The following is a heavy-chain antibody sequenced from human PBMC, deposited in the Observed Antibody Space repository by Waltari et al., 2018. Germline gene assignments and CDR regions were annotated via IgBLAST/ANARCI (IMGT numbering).Heavy chain of an antibody. Sequence: QVQLQESGPGQARPSETLSRTCIVSSYSIRSGYFWGWFRQPPGKGRQWIGSISHRANTNNKPSLKSRVSVSVDTSKNQFALKMTAGTAADTAIYYCVRDLGRSGSSWFDAWGQGTLVTVSS. CDR2: ISHRANT. CDR3: VRDLGRSGSSWFDA. V-gene: IGHV4-38-2*02. CDR1: SYSIRSGYF. J-gene: IGHJ5*02. D-gene: IGHD3-10*01.